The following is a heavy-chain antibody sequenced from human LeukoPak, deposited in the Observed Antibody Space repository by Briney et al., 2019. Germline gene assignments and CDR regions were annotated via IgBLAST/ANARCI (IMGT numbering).Heavy chain of an antibody. V-gene: IGHV3-23*01. Sequence: GGSLRLSCAASGFTFSNYAMNWVRQAPGKGLEWVSCISGSGTSTYYADSVKGRFTISRDNSKNTLHLQMDSLRAEDTAVYYCAKSWDFDWLLSYWGQGTLVTVSS. CDR3: AKSWDFDWLLSY. J-gene: IGHJ4*02. CDR1: GFTFSNYA. D-gene: IGHD3-9*01. CDR2: ISGSGTST.